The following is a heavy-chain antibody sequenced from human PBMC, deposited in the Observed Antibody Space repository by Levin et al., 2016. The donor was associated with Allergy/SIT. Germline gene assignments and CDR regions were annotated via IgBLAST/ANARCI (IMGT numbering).Heavy chain of an antibody. D-gene: IGHD4-11*01. V-gene: IGHV1-69*13. CDR2: IIPIFGTA. J-gene: IGHJ6*03. CDR3: ARGMTTPMGKYYYYYMDV. Sequence: SVKVSCKASGGTFSSYAISWVRQAPGQGLEWMGGIIPIFGTANYAQKFQGRVTITADESTSTAYMELSSLRSEDTAVYYCARGMTTPMGKYYYYYMDVWGKGTTVTVSS. CDR1: GGTFSSYA.